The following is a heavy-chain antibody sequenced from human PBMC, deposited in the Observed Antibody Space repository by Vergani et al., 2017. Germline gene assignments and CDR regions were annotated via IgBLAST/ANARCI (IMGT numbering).Heavy chain of an antibody. J-gene: IGHJ6*03. CDR1: GGSFSGYY. CDR2: INHSGST. Sequence: QVQLQQWGAGLLKPSETLSLTCAVYGGSFSGYYWSWIRQPPGKGLEWIGEINHSGSTNYNPSLKSRVTISVDTSKNQFSLKLSSVTAADTAVYYCARVLGSGGYKKPSLYYYCMDVWGKGTTVTVSS. D-gene: IGHD3-10*01. CDR3: ARVLGSGGYKKPSLYYYCMDV. V-gene: IGHV4-34*01.